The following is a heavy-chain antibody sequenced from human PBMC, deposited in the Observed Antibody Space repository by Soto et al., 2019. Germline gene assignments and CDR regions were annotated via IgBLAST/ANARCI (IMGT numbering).Heavy chain of an antibody. D-gene: IGHD3-3*01. CDR1: GGSINSGGYS. CDR2: IYPSGSA. Sequence: SETLSLTCGVSGGSINSGGYSWSWIRQPPGRGLEWIGNIYPSGSANYSPSLKTRVTISVDRSMNQFSLNLGSVPAADTAVYYCAREIFPYGMDVWGPGTTVTVSS. J-gene: IGHJ6*02. V-gene: IGHV4-30-2*01. CDR3: AREIFPYGMDV.